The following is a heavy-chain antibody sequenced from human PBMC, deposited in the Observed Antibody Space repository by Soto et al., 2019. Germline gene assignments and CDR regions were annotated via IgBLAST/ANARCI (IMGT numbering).Heavy chain of an antibody. V-gene: IGHV4-4*02. CDR3: GVYYYYYGMDV. J-gene: IGHJ6*02. Sequence: SETLSLTCAVSGGSISSSNWWSWVRQPPGKGLEWIGEIYHSGSTNYNPSLKSRVTISVDKSKNQFSLKLSSVTAAHTAVYYCGVYYYYYGMDVWGQGTTVTVSS. CDR2: IYHSGST. CDR1: GGSISSSNW.